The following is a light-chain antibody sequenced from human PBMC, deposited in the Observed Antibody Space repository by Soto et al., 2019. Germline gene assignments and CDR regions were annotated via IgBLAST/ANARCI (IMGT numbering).Light chain of an antibody. CDR1: SSDVGGYNY. Sequence: QSVLTQPRSGSGSPGQSVTISCTGTSSDVGGYNYVSWYQQHPGKAPKLMIYDVSKRPSGVPDRFSGSKSGNTASLTISGLQAEDEADYYCCSYAGSYSYVFATGRKVIVL. CDR2: DVS. V-gene: IGLV2-11*01. CDR3: CSYAGSYSYV. J-gene: IGLJ1*01.